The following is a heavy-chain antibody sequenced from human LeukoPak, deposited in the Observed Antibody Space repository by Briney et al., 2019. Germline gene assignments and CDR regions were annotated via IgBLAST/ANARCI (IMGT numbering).Heavy chain of an antibody. V-gene: IGHV4-30-2*01. Sequence: PSQTLSLTCAVSGGSISSGGYSWSWIRQPPGKGLEWIGYIYHSGSTYYNPSLKSRVTISVDRSKNQFSLKLSSVAAADTAVYYCARGTIYGDRIFDYWGQGTLVTVSS. J-gene: IGHJ4*02. CDR1: GGSISSGGYS. D-gene: IGHD4-17*01. CDR3: ARGTIYGDRIFDY. CDR2: IYHSGST.